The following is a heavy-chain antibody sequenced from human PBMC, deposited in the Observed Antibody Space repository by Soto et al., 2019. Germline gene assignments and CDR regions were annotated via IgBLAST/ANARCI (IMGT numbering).Heavy chain of an antibody. D-gene: IGHD1-26*01. CDR3: AREYGVGATYFDY. CDR1: GYTFTGYY. CDR2: INPNSGGT. J-gene: IGHJ4*02. Sequence: ASVKVSFKASGYTFTGYYMHWVRQAPGQGLEWMGWINPNSGGTNYAQKFQGWVTMTRDTSISTAYMELSRLRSDDTAVYYCAREYGVGATYFDYWGQGTLVTVSS. V-gene: IGHV1-2*04.